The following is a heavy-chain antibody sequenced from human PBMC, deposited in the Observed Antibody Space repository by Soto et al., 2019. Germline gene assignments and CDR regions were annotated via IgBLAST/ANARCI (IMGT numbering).Heavy chain of an antibody. CDR3: ARHGGTAMVTFWFDP. V-gene: IGHV4-59*08. CDR2: IYYSGST. J-gene: IGHJ5*02. D-gene: IGHD5-18*01. Sequence: SETLSLTCTFSGFSISSYYLILLRPHPGKGLEWIGYIYYSGSTNYNPSLKSRVTISVDTSKNQFSLKLSSVTAADTAVYYCARHGGTAMVTFWFDPWGQGTLVTVSS. CDR1: GFSISSYY.